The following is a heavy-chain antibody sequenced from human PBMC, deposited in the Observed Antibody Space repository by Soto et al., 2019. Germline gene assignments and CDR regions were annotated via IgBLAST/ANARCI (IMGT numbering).Heavy chain of an antibody. D-gene: IGHD1-26*01. CDR3: AFGSATLDY. Sequence: SGPTLVNPTETLTLTCTLSGLSLSTNGMCVTWIRQPPGKALEWLARIDWDDDKYYSTSLRTRLTISKDTSKNQVVLKVTDMDPVDTAIYYCAFGSATLDYWGQGALVTVSS. CDR1: GLSLSTNGMC. V-gene: IGHV2-70*11. CDR2: IDWDDDK. J-gene: IGHJ4*02.